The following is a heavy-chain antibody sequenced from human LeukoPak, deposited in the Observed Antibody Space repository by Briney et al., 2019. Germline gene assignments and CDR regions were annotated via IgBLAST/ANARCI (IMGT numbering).Heavy chain of an antibody. J-gene: IGHJ4*02. Sequence: PGGSLRLSCAASGFTFSSYSMNWVRQAPGKGLEWVSSISSSSSYIYYADSVKGRFTISRDNAKNSLYLQMNSLRAEDTAVYYCASETKAIAAAAFDYWGQGTLVTVSS. D-gene: IGHD6-13*01. CDR3: ASETKAIAAAAFDY. CDR1: GFTFSSYS. CDR2: ISSSSSYI. V-gene: IGHV3-21*01.